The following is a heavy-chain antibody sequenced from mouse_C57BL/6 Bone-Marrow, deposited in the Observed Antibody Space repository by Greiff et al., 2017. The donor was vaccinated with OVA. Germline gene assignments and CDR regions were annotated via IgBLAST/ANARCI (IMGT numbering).Heavy chain of an antibody. CDR3: TSYGNFDY. D-gene: IGHD2-1*01. J-gene: IGHJ2*01. Sequence: EVKLMESGAELVRPGASVKLYCTASGFNIKDDYMHWVKQRPEQGLEWIGWIDPENGDTEYASKFQGKATITADTSSNTAYLQLSSLTSEDTAVYYCTSYGNFDYWGQGTTLTVSS. V-gene: IGHV14-4*01. CDR2: IDPENGDT. CDR1: GFNIKDDY.